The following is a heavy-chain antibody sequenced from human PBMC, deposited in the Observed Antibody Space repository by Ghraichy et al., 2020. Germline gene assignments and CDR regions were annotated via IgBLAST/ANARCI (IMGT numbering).Heavy chain of an antibody. D-gene: IGHD6-19*01. V-gene: IGHV1-18*01. CDR2: ISPYNGNT. Sequence: ASVKVSCKASTYTFTTLTWVRQAPGQGLEWVGWISPYNGNTNYAQKFQGRITMTTDTSTSTAYMELRSLRSDDTAVYFCARELSGSGWYAFDYWGQGTLVTVSS. J-gene: IGHJ4*02. CDR1: TYTFTT. CDR3: ARELSGSGWYAFDY.